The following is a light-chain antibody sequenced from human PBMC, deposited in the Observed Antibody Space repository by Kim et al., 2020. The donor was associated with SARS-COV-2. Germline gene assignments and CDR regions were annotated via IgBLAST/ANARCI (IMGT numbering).Light chain of an antibody. Sequence: SPGERATLSCRASQSVSSSFLAWYQHKPGQAPRLLIYGASSRATGIPDRFSGSGSGTDFTLTISRLEPEDFAVYYCHQYGSSPRTFGQGTKVDIK. J-gene: IGKJ1*01. CDR1: QSVSSSF. V-gene: IGKV3-20*01. CDR2: GAS. CDR3: HQYGSSPRT.